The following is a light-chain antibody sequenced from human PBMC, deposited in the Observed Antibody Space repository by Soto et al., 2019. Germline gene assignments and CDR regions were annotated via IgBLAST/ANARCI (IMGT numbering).Light chain of an antibody. J-gene: IGKJ2*01. CDR3: QQYDKWPHT. CDR1: QNLSRN. V-gene: IGKV3-15*01. Sequence: EMVMTQSPATLSVSPGGRATLSCRTSQNLSRNLAWYQQQPGQAPRLLIYGASTRATGIPGRFSGSGSGTDFPLTISTLQSEDFSVYYCQQYDKWPHTFGQGTKVEIK. CDR2: GAS.